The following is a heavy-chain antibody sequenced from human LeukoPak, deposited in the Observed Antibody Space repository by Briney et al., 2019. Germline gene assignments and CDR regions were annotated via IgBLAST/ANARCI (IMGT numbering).Heavy chain of an antibody. Sequence: SETLSLTCTVSGGFISSSSYYWGWIRQPPGKGLEWIGSIYYSETTHSNPSLKSRVAISVDTSKNQFSLKLSSVTAADTAVYYCARYPSVAYCGGDCPAGAFDIWGQGTMVTVSS. CDR1: GGFISSSSYY. J-gene: IGHJ3*02. CDR2: IYYSETT. V-gene: IGHV4-39*07. D-gene: IGHD2-21*02. CDR3: ARYPSVAYCGGDCPAGAFDI.